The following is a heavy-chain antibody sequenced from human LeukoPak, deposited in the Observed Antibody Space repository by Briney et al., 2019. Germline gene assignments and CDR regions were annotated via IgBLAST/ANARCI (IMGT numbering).Heavy chain of an antibody. CDR1: GFTFSSYG. CDR3: ALLPATYYYDSSGPGAPS. V-gene: IGHV3-30*02. Sequence: GGSLRLSCAASGFTFSSYGMHWVRQAPGKGLEWVAFIRYDGSNKYYADSVKGRFTISRDNSKNTLYLQMNSLRAEDTAVYYCALLPATYYYDSSGPGAPSWGQGTLVTVSS. CDR2: IRYDGSNK. J-gene: IGHJ4*02. D-gene: IGHD3-22*01.